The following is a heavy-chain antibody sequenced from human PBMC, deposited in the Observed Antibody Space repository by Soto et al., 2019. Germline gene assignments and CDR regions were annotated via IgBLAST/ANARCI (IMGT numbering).Heavy chain of an antibody. CDR1: GFTFSNYA. CDR3: ARDPGYYDSSGSPFDY. D-gene: IGHD3-22*01. CDR2: ISSDGSNK. J-gene: IGHJ4*02. V-gene: IGHV3-30-3*01. Sequence: PGGSLRLSCAATGFTFSNYAMHWVRQAPGKGLEWVAVISSDGSNKYYAHSVKGRFTISRDNSKNTLYLQMNSLRAEDTAVYYCARDPGYYDSSGSPFDYWGQGT.